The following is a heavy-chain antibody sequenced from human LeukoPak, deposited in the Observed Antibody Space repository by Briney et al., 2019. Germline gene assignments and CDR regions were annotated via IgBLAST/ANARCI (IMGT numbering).Heavy chain of an antibody. V-gene: IGHV1-2*02. Sequence: ASVKVSCKASGYTFTGYYMHWVRQAPGQGLEWMGWINPNSGGTNYAQKFQGRVTMTRVTSISTAYMELSRLRSDDTAVYYCARGYCSGGSCYYYFDYWGQGTLVTVSS. CDR3: ARGYCSGGSCYYYFDY. CDR1: GYTFTGYY. J-gene: IGHJ4*02. CDR2: INPNSGGT. D-gene: IGHD2-15*01.